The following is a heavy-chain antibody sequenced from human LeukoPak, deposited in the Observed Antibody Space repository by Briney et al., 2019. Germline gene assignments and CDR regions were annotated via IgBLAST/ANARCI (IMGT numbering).Heavy chain of an antibody. J-gene: IGHJ3*02. Sequence: GGSLRLSCAASGFTFSSYEMNWVRQAPGKGLEWISYISGSGSTIYYADSVKGRFTISRDNARSSLYLQLNSLRAEDTAVYYCARDISRPGAFDIWGQGTMVTVSS. CDR1: GFTFSSYE. V-gene: IGHV3-48*03. D-gene: IGHD1-14*01. CDR2: ISGSGSTI. CDR3: ARDISRPGAFDI.